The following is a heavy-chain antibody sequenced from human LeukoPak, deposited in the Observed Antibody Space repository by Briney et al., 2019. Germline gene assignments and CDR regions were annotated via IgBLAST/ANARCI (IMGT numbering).Heavy chain of an antibody. CDR2: INWNGAWT. CDR1: GFKFDDYG. J-gene: IGHJ5*02. Sequence: GGSLRLSCAASGFKFDDYGMSWVRQAPGKELEGVCDINWNGAWTGYADSVKGRFTISRDNAKNSLYLQMNSLRAEDTALYYCAGYYYDSSRGFDLWGQGTLVTVSA. V-gene: IGHV3-20*04. D-gene: IGHD3-22*01. CDR3: AGYYYDSSRGFDL.